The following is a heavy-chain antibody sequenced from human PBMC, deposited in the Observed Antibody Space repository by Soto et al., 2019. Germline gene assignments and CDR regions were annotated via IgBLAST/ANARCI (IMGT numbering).Heavy chain of an antibody. CDR2: ISDSGGST. CDR1: GFTFSSNA. D-gene: IGHD3-10*01. J-gene: IGHJ4*02. CDR3: AKALGRDFSDFDS. V-gene: IGHV3-23*01. Sequence: PGGSLRLSCEASGFTFSSNAMTLVRQAPGKGLEWVSAISDSGGSTYYADSVAGRFTISRDNSRHTLYLQMNSLRAEDTAIYYCAKALGRDFSDFDSWGQGTQVTVSS.